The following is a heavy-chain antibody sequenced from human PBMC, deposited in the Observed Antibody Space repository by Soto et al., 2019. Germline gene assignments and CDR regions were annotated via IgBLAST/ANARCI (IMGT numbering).Heavy chain of an antibody. Sequence: GGSLRLSCAASGFTFSSYAMSWVRQAPGKGLEWVSAISGSGGSTYYADSVKGRFTISRDNSKNTLYLQMNSLRAEDTAVYYCAKGTGYYFSGPDDYWGQGTLVTVSS. V-gene: IGHV3-23*01. D-gene: IGHD3-9*01. CDR3: AKGTGYYFSGPDDY. CDR2: ISGSGGST. J-gene: IGHJ4*02. CDR1: GFTFSSYA.